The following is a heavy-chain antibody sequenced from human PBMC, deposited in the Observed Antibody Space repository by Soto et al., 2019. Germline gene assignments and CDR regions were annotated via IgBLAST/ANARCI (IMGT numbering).Heavy chain of an antibody. Sequence: ASVKVSCKVSGYTLTELSMHWVRQAPGKGLEWMGGFDPEDGETIYAQKFQGRVTMTEDTSTDTAYMELSSLRSEDTAVYYCATSRYYYDSSRYVDYWGQGTLVTVSS. CDR1: GYTLTELS. CDR3: ATSRYYYDSSRYVDY. V-gene: IGHV1-24*01. D-gene: IGHD3-22*01. CDR2: FDPEDGET. J-gene: IGHJ4*02.